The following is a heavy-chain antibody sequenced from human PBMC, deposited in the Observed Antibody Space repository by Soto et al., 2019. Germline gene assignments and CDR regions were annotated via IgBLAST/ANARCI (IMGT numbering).Heavy chain of an antibody. J-gene: IGHJ5*02. D-gene: IGHD2-8*01. CDR3: ARDLGEVYAT. CDR2: ISSSSSYI. V-gene: IGHV3-21*01. Sequence: EVQLVESGGGLVKPGGSLRLSCAGSGFTFSSSTMTWVRQAPGKGLEWVSSISSSSSYIYQPDSLKGRFTISRDNAKNSVFVQMSSLRAEDRAVYYCARDLGEVYATWGQGTLVTVSS. CDR1: GFTFSSST.